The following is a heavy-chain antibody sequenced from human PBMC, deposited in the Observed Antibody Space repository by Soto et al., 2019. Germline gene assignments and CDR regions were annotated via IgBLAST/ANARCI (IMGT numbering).Heavy chain of an antibody. V-gene: IGHV1-18*01. CDR3: ASRALDYGDFTDY. CDR2: ISPYNGNT. Sequence: GASVKVSCKASGYTFTSYGISWVRQAPGQGLEWMGWISPYNGNTNYAQKLQGRVTMTTDTSTNTAYMELRSLRSDDTAVYYCASRALDYGDFTDYWGQGTLVTVSS. J-gene: IGHJ4*02. D-gene: IGHD4-17*01. CDR1: GYTFTSYG.